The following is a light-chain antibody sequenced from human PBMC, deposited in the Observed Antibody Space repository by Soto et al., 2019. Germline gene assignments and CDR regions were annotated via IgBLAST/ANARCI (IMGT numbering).Light chain of an antibody. CDR1: QSLLDTDDGSNY. J-gene: IGKJ5*01. CDR2: ALS. CDR3: MQHTDFPIT. V-gene: IGKV2-40*01. Sequence: EIVLTPTPLSLPVTPGEPASISCRSSQSLLDTDDGSNYLDWYLQKPRQSPQLLIYALSSRASGVPDRFSGSGSGTEFILRISRVETEDVGVYYCMQHTDFPITFGQGTRLEIK.